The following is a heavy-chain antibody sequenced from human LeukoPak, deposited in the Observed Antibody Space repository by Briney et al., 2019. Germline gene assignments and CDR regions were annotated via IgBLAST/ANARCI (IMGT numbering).Heavy chain of an antibody. CDR1: GFTFSNFA. Sequence: GGSLRLSCAASGFTFSNFAMAWVRQAPGKGLEWVSAISGSGGSTYYADSVKGRFTISRDNSKNTLYLQMNSLRAEDTAVYYCAKQNGGSYSSGAFDIWGQGTMVTVSS. CDR3: AKQNGGSYSSGAFDI. D-gene: IGHD1-26*01. J-gene: IGHJ3*02. V-gene: IGHV3-23*01. CDR2: ISGSGGST.